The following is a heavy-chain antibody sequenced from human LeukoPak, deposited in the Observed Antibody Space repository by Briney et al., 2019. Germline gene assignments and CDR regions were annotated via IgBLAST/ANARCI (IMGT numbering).Heavy chain of an antibody. V-gene: IGHV1-24*01. CDR3: ATGDGSLYYDFWSCYYT. J-gene: IGHJ5*02. Sequence: ASVKVSCKVSGYTLTELSMHWVRQAPGKGLEWMGGFDPEDGETIYAQKFQGRVTMTEDTSTDAAYMELSSLRSEDTAVYYCATGDGSLYYDFWSCYYTWGQGTLVTVSS. D-gene: IGHD3-3*01. CDR1: GYTLTELS. CDR2: FDPEDGET.